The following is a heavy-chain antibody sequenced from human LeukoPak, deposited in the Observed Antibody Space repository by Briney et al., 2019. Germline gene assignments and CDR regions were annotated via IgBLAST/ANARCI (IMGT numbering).Heavy chain of an antibody. CDR2: IKQDGSEK. Sequence: GGSLRLSCAASGFTFSNYWMSWVRQAPGKGLEWVASIKQDGSEKYYVDSVKGRFTISRDNAKISVYLQMNSLRAEDTAVYYCARDPSSGWYLKGWFDPWGQGTLVTVSS. J-gene: IGHJ5*02. CDR3: ARDPSSGWYLKGWFDP. CDR1: GFTFSNYW. D-gene: IGHD6-19*01. V-gene: IGHV3-7*01.